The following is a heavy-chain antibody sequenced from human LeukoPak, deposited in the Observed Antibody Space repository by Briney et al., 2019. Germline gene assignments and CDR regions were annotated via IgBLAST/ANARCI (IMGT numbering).Heavy chain of an antibody. CDR1: GFSLSNYW. CDR2: ISPDGSQT. V-gene: IGHV3-74*01. CDR3: VRSLRSADF. J-gene: IGHJ4*02. Sequence: PGGSLRVSCAAFGFSLSNYWMHWVRQAPGKGLMWVSQISPDGSQTFYADSVKGRFTISRDNAKNTLFLQMDSLRAEDTALYYCVRSLRSADFWGQGTLVTVSS.